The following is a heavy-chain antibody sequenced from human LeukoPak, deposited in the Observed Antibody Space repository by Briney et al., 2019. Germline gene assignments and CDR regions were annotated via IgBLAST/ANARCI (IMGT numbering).Heavy chain of an antibody. V-gene: IGHV1-2*02. CDR1: GYTFTGYY. CDR3: ARDTAMVTYWFDP. D-gene: IGHD5-18*01. Sequence: GASVKVSCKASGYTFTGYYIHWVRQAPGQGLEWMRWINPNSGGTNYAQKFQGRVTMTRGTSISTAYMELTRLRSDDTAVYYCARDTAMVTYWFDPWGQGTLVTVSS. CDR2: INPNSGGT. J-gene: IGHJ5*02.